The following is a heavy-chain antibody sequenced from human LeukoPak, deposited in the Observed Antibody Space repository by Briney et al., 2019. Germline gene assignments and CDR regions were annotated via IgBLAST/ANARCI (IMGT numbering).Heavy chain of an antibody. D-gene: IGHD5-24*01. CDR2: FIPLFATS. Sequence: SVKVSCKASGDTFNNYAISWVRQAPGQGLEWMGGFIPLFATSKYAQKFQGRVTLTRDMSTSTDYLELSSLRSEDTAVYYCARDNSVRDEAWWFNPWGQGTLVTVSS. J-gene: IGHJ5*02. CDR3: ARDNSVRDEAWWFNP. CDR1: GDTFNNYA. V-gene: IGHV1-69*05.